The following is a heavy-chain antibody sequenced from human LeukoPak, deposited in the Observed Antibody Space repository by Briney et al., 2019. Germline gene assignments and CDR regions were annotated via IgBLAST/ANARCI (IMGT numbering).Heavy chain of an antibody. Sequence: PGRSLRLSCAASGFTFNSYSMNWVRQAPGKGLEWVSYISSTSSTIYYADSVKGRFTISRDNAKNSLYLQMNSLRDEDTAVYYCARGLVSAFDYWGQGTLVTVSS. D-gene: IGHD2-8*01. CDR1: GFTFNSYS. CDR2: ISSTSSTI. V-gene: IGHV3-48*02. J-gene: IGHJ4*02. CDR3: ARGLVSAFDY.